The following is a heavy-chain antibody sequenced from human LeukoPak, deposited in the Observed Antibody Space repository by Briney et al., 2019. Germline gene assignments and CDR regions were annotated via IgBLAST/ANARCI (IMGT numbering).Heavy chain of an antibody. J-gene: IGHJ4*02. D-gene: IGHD3-10*01. CDR1: GFTFSSYA. CDR3: AITLSYYYGSGSPLN. V-gene: IGHV3-23*01. Sequence: PGGSLRLSCAASGFTFSSYAMSWVRQAPGKGLEWVSAISGSGGSTYYADSVKGRFTISRDNSKNTLYLQMNSLRAEDTAVYYCAITLSYYYGSGSPLNWGQGTLVTVSS. CDR2: ISGSGGST.